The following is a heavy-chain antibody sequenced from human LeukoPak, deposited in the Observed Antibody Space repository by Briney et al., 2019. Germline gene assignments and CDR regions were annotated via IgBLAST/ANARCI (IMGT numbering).Heavy chain of an antibody. CDR2: IYTGGNT. CDR1: GFTVDSNY. V-gene: IGHV3-53*01. D-gene: IGHD3-22*01. CDR3: ARGDDSGHYDYFDY. Sequence: GGSLRLSCAASGFTVDSNYLSWVRQAPGKGLEWVSTIYTGGNTYYAASVKGRFTISRDFSKNTVFLHMNSLRAEDTAMYYCARGDDSGHYDYFDYWGQGALVTVSS. J-gene: IGHJ4*02.